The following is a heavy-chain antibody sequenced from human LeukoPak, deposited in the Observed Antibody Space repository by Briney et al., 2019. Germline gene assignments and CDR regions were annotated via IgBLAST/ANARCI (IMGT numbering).Heavy chain of an antibody. CDR2: ISSSSSYI. Sequence: GGSLRLSCAASGFTFSSYSMNWVRQAPGKGLEWVSSISSSSSYIHYADSVRGRFTISRDNAKNSLFLQMNSLGAEDTAFYYCASDRRSDSSGYAFDIWGQGTMVTVSS. D-gene: IGHD3-22*01. CDR1: GFTFSSYS. V-gene: IGHV3-21*04. J-gene: IGHJ3*02. CDR3: ASDRRSDSSGYAFDI.